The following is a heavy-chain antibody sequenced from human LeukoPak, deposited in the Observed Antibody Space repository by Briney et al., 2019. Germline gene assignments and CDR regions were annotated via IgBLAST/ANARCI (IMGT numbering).Heavy chain of an antibody. V-gene: IGHV4-59*01. J-gene: IGHJ4*02. Sequence: PSETLSLTCTVSGVSISSYYWSWIRQPPGKGLEWIGYIYYSGSTNYNPSLKSRVTISVDTSKNQFSLKLSSVTAADTAVYYCARGGVVLRYFDWLPFDYWGQGTLVTVSS. D-gene: IGHD3-9*01. CDR2: IYYSGST. CDR1: GVSISSYY. CDR3: ARGGVVLRYFDWLPFDY.